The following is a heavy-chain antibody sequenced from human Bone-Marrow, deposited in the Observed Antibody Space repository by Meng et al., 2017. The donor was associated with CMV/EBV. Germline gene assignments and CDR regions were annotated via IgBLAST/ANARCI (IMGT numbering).Heavy chain of an antibody. Sequence: GSLRLSCTVSGGSISSYYWSWIRQPPGKGLEWIGYIYYSGSTNYNPSLKSRVTISVDTSKNQFSLKLSSVTAADTAVYYCARSRLWFGELLPLGDWGQGTLVTVSS. CDR2: IYYSGST. CDR1: GGSISSYY. D-gene: IGHD3-10*01. CDR3: ARSRLWFGELLPLGD. V-gene: IGHV4-59*01. J-gene: IGHJ4*02.